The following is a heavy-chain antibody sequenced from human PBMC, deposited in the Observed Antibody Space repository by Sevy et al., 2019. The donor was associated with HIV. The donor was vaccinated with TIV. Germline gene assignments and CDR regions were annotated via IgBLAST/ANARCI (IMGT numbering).Heavy chain of an antibody. CDR3: ARRNSGSPLARAFDI. D-gene: IGHD1-26*01. J-gene: IGHJ3*02. Sequence: ASVKVSYKASGYTFTSYGISWVRQAPGQGLEWMGWISAYNGNTNYAQKLQGRVTMTTDTSTSTAYMELRSLRSDDTAVYYCARRNSGSPLARAFDIWGQGTMVTVSS. CDR2: ISAYNGNT. V-gene: IGHV1-18*04. CDR1: GYTFTSYG.